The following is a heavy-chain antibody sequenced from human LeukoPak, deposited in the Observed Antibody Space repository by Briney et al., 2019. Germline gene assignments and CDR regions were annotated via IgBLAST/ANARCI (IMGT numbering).Heavy chain of an antibody. CDR1: GFTFSSYG. CDR2: IWYDGSNK. Sequence: PGRSLRLSCAASGFTFSSYGMHWVRQAPGKGLEWVAVIWYDGSNKYYADSVKGRFTISRDNSKNTLYLQMNSLRAEDTAVYYCAKDHRNDFWSGFHPWGQGTLVTVSS. V-gene: IGHV3-33*06. J-gene: IGHJ5*02. CDR3: AKDHRNDFWSGFHP. D-gene: IGHD3-3*01.